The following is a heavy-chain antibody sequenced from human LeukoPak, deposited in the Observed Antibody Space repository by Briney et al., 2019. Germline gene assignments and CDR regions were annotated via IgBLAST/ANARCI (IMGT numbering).Heavy chain of an antibody. V-gene: IGHV4-61*02. J-gene: IGHJ4*02. CDR2: IYTSGST. CDR3: ARVRSSSWSPRFDY. D-gene: IGHD6-13*01. CDR1: GGSISSGSYY. Sequence: PSETLSLTCTVSGGSISSGSYYWSWIRQPAGKGLEWIGRIYTSGSTNYNPSLKSRVTISVDTSKNQFSLKLSSVTAADTAVYYCARVRSSSWSPRFDYWGQGTLVTVSS.